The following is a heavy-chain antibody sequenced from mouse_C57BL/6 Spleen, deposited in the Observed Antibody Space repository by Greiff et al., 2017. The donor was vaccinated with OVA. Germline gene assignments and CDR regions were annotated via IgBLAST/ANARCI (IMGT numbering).Heavy chain of an antibody. V-gene: IGHV1-42*01. J-gene: IGHJ2*01. Sequence: EVQLQQSGPELVKPGASVKISCKASGYSFTGYYMNWVKQSPEKSLEWIGEINPSTGGTTYNQKFKAKATLTVDKSSSTAYMQLKSLTSEDSAVYYCARSGSFDYWGQGTTLTVSS. CDR3: ARSGSFDY. CDR2: INPSTGGT. CDR1: GYSFTGYY.